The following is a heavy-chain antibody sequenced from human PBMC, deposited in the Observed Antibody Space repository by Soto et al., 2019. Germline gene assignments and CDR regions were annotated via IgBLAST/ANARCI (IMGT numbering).Heavy chain of an antibody. Sequence: ASVKVSCKASGYTFTGYYMHWVRQAPGQGLEWMGWINPNSGGTNYAQKFQGRVTMTRDTSISTAYMELSRLRSDDTAVYYCARGPAHSSSSKKHYYYSYGMGVWGQGTTVTVSS. CDR3: ARGPAHSSSSKKHYYYSYGMGV. CDR1: GYTFTGYY. CDR2: INPNSGGT. V-gene: IGHV1-2*02. J-gene: IGHJ6*02. D-gene: IGHD6-6*01.